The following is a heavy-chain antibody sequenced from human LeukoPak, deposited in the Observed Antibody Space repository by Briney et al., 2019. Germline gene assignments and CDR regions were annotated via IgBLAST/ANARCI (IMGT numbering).Heavy chain of an antibody. Sequence: GGSLRLSCAASGFTFSSYSMNWVRQAPGKGLEWVSSISSSSSYIYYADSVKGRFTISRDNAKNSLYLQMNSLGAEDTAVYYCARDLSGIAGYTYGRGIDYWGQGTLVTVSS. V-gene: IGHV3-21*01. D-gene: IGHD5-18*01. CDR1: GFTFSSYS. J-gene: IGHJ4*02. CDR2: ISSSSSYI. CDR3: ARDLSGIAGYTYGRGIDY.